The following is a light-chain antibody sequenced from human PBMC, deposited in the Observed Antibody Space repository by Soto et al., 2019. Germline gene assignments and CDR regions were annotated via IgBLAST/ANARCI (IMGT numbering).Light chain of an antibody. V-gene: IGLV2-23*01. Sequence: QSALTQPASVSGSPGQSITISCTGISSDVGTYKFVSWYQQHPGKVPTLMIHEGTKRPSGVSNRFSGSKSGNTATLTISGLQPEDEANYYCCSYAGTSFWVFGGGTQLTVL. CDR3: CSYAGTSFWV. CDR1: SSDVGTYKF. J-gene: IGLJ3*02. CDR2: EGT.